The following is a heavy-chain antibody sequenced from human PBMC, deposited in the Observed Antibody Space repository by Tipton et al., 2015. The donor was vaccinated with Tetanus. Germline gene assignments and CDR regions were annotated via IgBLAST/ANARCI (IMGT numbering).Heavy chain of an antibody. V-gene: IGHV4-30-4*01. Sequence: TLSLTCTVSGGSFRSGDHYWSWIRQSPGKGLEWIGYIYYSGNSDYNPSLKSRVTLSVDTSNNQFSLKLNSVTAADTAVYYCARLASYSNHLDAWGQGALVTVSS. J-gene: IGHJ4*02. CDR1: GGSFRSGDHY. CDR3: ARLASYSNHLDA. D-gene: IGHD4-11*01. CDR2: IYYSGNS.